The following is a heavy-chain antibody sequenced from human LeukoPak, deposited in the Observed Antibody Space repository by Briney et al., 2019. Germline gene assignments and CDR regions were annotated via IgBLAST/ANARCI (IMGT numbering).Heavy chain of an antibody. CDR2: ISGSGGTI. CDR3: ARSAFQWELLRGFDY. D-gene: IGHD1-26*01. V-gene: IGHV3-23*01. CDR1: GFTFDSYA. J-gene: IGHJ4*02. Sequence: GGSLRLSCAASGFTFDSYALSWVRQAPGKGLEWLSAISGSGGTIYYADSVKGRFTISRDNSKSTLYLQMNSLRAEDTAVYYCARSAFQWELLRGFDYWGQGTLVTVSS.